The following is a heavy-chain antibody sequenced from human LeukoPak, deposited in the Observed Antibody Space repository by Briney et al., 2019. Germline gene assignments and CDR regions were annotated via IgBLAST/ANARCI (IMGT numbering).Heavy chain of an antibody. J-gene: IGHJ5*02. CDR2: ISGGGGST. V-gene: IGHV3-23*01. Sequence: GGSLRLSCAASGFTFSSYAMSWVRQAPGKGLEWVSAISGGGGSTYYADSVKGRFTISRDNSKNTLYLQMNSLRAEDTAVYYCAKPTFSTCYDFWSGYSLFDPWGQGTLVTVSS. D-gene: IGHD3-3*01. CDR3: AKPTFSTCYDFWSGYSLFDP. CDR1: GFTFSSYA.